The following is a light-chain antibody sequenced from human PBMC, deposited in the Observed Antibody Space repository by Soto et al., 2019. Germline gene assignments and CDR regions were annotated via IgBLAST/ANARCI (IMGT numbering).Light chain of an antibody. CDR3: NSYADTNKFV. Sequence: SVLTQPASSSVSPGQSVTISFTGTSSDVGGYNFVSWYQQHPGRAPKLIIYEVSKRPSGVPDRFSGSKSGNTASLTVSRLQAEDEADYYCNSYADTNKFVFGTGTKVTVL. J-gene: IGLJ1*01. CDR2: EVS. V-gene: IGLV2-8*01. CDR1: SSDVGGYNF.